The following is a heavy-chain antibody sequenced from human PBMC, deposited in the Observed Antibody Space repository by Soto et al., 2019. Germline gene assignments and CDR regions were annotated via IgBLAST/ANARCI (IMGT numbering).Heavy chain of an antibody. CDR2: IWYDGSNK. D-gene: IGHD6-13*01. J-gene: IGHJ4*02. CDR1: GFTFSSYG. V-gene: IGHV3-33*01. CDR3: ARDGFIAAAGVFDY. Sequence: GGSLRLSCAASGFTFSSYGMHWVRQAPGKGLEWVAVIWYDGSNKYYADSVKGRFTISRDNSKNTLYLQMNSLRAEDTAVYYCARDGFIAAAGVFDYWGQGTLVTVSS.